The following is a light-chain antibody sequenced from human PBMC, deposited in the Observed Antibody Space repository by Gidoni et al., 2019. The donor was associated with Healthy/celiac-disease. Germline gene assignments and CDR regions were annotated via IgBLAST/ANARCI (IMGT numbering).Light chain of an antibody. CDR1: SSNIGAGYD. CDR2: GNS. Sequence: QSVLPQPPSASGPPGQSVTISCTGSSSNIGAGYDVHWYQQLPGTAPKLLSYGNSNRPSGVPDRFSGAKSGTSASLASTGLQAEDEADYYCQSYDSSLSAVVFGGGTKLTVL. J-gene: IGLJ2*01. V-gene: IGLV1-40*01. CDR3: QSYDSSLSAVV.